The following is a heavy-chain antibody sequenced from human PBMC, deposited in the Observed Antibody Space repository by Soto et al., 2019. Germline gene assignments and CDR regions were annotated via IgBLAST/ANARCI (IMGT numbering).Heavy chain of an antibody. V-gene: IGHV1-69*12. CDR1: GGTFSNHV. J-gene: IGHJ4*02. CDR2: IIPIFGTT. Sequence: QVQLVQSAAEVKRPGSSVKVSCKASGGTFSNHVMNWVRQAPGQGLEWMGEIIPIFGTTNYAQEFKGRVTVTADETTTQAYMELSSLRSEDTAVYYCATDQTRVGTYGGTALDYWGQGTLVTVSS. CDR3: ATDQTRVGTYGGTALDY. D-gene: IGHD4-17*01.